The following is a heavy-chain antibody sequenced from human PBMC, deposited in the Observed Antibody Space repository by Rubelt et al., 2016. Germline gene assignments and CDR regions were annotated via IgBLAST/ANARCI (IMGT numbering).Heavy chain of an antibody. J-gene: IGHJ3*02. CDR3: ARVPAPYCGGVCYSRDAFDI. V-gene: IGHV1-46*01. D-gene: IGHD2-21*02. CDR2: INPSGGST. Sequence: MHWVRQAPGQGLEWMGIINPSGGSTSYAQKFQGRVTMTRDTSTSTVYMELSSLRSEDTAVYYCARVPAPYCGGVCYSRDAFDIWGQGTMVTVSS.